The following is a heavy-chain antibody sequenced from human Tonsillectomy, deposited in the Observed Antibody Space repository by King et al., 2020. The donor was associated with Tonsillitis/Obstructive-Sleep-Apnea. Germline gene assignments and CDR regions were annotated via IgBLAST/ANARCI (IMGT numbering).Heavy chain of an antibody. Sequence: QLVQSGAEVKKHGASVKVSCKASGGTFSSYSISWVRQAPGQGLEGMGGVNPSYGSANYAQKLQGRVTITAEESTSPAYMEWGSLRSEDTAVSYCARTYCSSTSCYPEYFQHWGQGTLVTVSS. CDR3: ARTYCSSTSCYPEYFQH. J-gene: IGHJ1*01. V-gene: IGHV1-69*12. CDR2: VNPSYGSA. D-gene: IGHD2-2*01. CDR1: GGTFSSYS.